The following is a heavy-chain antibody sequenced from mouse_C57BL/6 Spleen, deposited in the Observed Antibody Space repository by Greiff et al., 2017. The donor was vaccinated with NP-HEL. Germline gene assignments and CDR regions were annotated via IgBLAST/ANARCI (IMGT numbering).Heavy chain of an antibody. D-gene: IGHD2-2*01. CDR1: FFHLPYYY. Sequence: EVQLQQSGAELVNPGSSFKFSCTASFFHLPYYYMHWVKQRTEQGLEWIGRIDPEDGETKYAPKFQGKATITTDTSSNTAYLQLSSLTSEDTAVYYCAGIYYGYDDAMDYGGQGTSVTVSS. CDR2: IDPEDGET. J-gene: IGHJ4*01. V-gene: IGHV14-2*01. CDR3: AGIYYGYDDAMDY.